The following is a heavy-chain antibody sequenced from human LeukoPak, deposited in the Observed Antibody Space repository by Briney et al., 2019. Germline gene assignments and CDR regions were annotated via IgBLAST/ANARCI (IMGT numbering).Heavy chain of an antibody. V-gene: IGHV3-30*18. CDR1: GFTFSSYG. CDR2: ISSDGSNK. J-gene: IGHJ4*02. D-gene: IGHD6-19*01. Sequence: GGSLRLSCAASGFTFSSYGIHWVRPAPGKGLEWVSVISSDGSNKYYADSVKGRFTISRDNSKKTQYLQMNSLRAEDTAVYYCAKGGSSGWFDYFDYWGQGTLVTVSS. CDR3: AKGGSSGWFDYFDY.